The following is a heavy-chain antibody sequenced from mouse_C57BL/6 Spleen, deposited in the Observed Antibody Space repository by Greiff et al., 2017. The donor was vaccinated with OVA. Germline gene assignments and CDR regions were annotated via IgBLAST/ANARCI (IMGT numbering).Heavy chain of an antibody. J-gene: IGHJ3*01. D-gene: IGHD2-4*01. CDR3: TIYYDYSFAY. CDR1: GFTFSNYW. CDR2: IRLKSDNYAT. V-gene: IGHV6-3*01. Sequence: EVKLVESGGGLVQPRGSMKLSCVASGFTFSNYWMNWVRQSPEKGLEWVAQIRLKSDNYATHYAESVKGRFTISRDDSKSSVYLQMNNLRAEDTGIYYCTIYYDYSFAYWGQGTLVTVSA.